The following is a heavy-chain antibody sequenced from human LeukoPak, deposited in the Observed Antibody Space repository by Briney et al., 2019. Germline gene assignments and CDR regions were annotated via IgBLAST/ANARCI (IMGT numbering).Heavy chain of an antibody. CDR1: GFTVSSNY. D-gene: IGHD2-21*02. V-gene: IGHV3-53*01. CDR2: IYSSGNT. CDR3: TKGGHGDY. Sequence: GGSLRLSCTASGFTVSSNYMSWVRQAPGKGLEWVSVIYSSGNTYYADSVKGRVTISRDNSKNTLYLQMNSLRADDTAIYYCTKGGHGDYWGQGTMVTVSS. J-gene: IGHJ4*02.